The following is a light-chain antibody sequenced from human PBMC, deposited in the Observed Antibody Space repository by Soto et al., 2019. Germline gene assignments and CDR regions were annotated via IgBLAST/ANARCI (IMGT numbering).Light chain of an antibody. CDR2: DVS. CDR1: SSDVGGYNY. CDR3: SSYTSSSIPRV. Sequence: QSALTQPASVSGSPGQSITISCTGTSSDVGGYNYVSWYQHHPGKAPKLMIYDVSDRPSGVSNRFSGYKSGNTASLTISGLQAEDEADYYCSSYTSSSIPRVFGGGTKLTVL. J-gene: IGLJ3*02. V-gene: IGLV2-14*03.